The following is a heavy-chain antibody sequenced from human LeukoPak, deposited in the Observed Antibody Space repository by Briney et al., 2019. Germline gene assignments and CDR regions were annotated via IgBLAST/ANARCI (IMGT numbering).Heavy chain of an antibody. Sequence: SETLSLTCTVSGASISSSSYYWGWIRQPPGKGLEWIGSIYYRGSTYYNPSLKSRVTISVDTSKNQVSLRLSSVTAADTAVYYCARHLGAMATIPYYFDYWGQGTLVTVSS. CDR2: IYYRGST. CDR1: GASISSSSYY. J-gene: IGHJ4*02. V-gene: IGHV4-39*01. D-gene: IGHD5-24*01. CDR3: ARHLGAMATIPYYFDY.